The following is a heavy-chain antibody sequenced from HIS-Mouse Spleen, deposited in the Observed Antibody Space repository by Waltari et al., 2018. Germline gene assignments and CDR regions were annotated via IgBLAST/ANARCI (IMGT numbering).Heavy chain of an antibody. CDR3: AKGSTTSIAARFDY. Sequence: QVQLVESGGGVVQPGRSLRLSCAASGVTFGSLGMHGVRQAPGKGLEWVAGISYDGSNKDYAESVKGRFTISRDNSKNTLYLQMNSLRAEDTAVYYCAKGSTTSIAARFDYWGQGTLVTVSS. D-gene: IGHD6-6*01. CDR2: ISYDGSNK. V-gene: IGHV3-30*18. J-gene: IGHJ4*02. CDR1: GVTFGSLG.